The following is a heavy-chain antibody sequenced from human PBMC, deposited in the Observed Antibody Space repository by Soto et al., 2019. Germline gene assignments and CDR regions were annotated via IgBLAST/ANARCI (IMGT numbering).Heavy chain of an antibody. CDR2: INPNSGGT. CDR1: GYTFTGYY. CDR3: ARGGPRYYEFLSGYYPEVTRVVSWFDR. J-gene: IGHJ5*02. Sequence: ASVKVSCKASGYTFTGYYMHWVRQAPGQGXEWMGWINPNSGGTNYAQKFQGWVTMTRDTSISTAYMELSRLRSDETAVYYCARGGPRYYEFLSGYYPEVTRVVSWFDRWGQGTLGTVAS. V-gene: IGHV1-2*04. D-gene: IGHD3-3*01.